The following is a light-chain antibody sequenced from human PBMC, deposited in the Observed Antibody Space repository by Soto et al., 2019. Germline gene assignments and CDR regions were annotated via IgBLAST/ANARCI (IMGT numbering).Light chain of an antibody. Sequence: QSALTQPASVSGSPGQSITISCTGSSSDIGNYNLVSWYQQHPGKAPKLMIFEATKRPSGVSKRFSGSRSGNTASLTISALQSEDEADYSCYSFAGGATFVFGGGTKLTVL. J-gene: IGLJ2*01. V-gene: IGLV2-23*02. CDR1: SSDIGNYNL. CDR3: YSFAGGATFV. CDR2: EAT.